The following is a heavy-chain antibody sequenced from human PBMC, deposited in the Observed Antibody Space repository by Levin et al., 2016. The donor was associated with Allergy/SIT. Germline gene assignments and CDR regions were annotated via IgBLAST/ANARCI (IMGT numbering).Heavy chain of an antibody. D-gene: IGHD2-15*01. CDR2: IIPIFGTA. CDR3: ARGRMRDKINYYYGMDV. Sequence: SVKVSCKASGGTFSSYAISWVRQAPGQGLEWMGGIIPIFGTANYAQKFQGRVTITADESTSTAYMELSSLRSEDTAVYYCARGRMRDKINYYYGMDVWGQGTTVTVSS. V-gene: IGHV1-69*13. J-gene: IGHJ6*02. CDR1: GGTFSSYA.